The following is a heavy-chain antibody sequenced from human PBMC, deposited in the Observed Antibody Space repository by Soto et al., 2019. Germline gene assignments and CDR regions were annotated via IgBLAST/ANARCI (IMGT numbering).Heavy chain of an antibody. CDR3: ARTTYSYDTSGQTLWSDAFDI. J-gene: IGHJ3*02. CDR2: IIPIFGTA. CDR1: GGTFSSYA. Sequence: ASGKVSCKASGGTFSSYAISWVRQAPGQGLEWMGGIIPIFGTANYAQKFQGRVTITADESTSTAYMELSSLRSEDTAVYYCARTTYSYDTSGQTLWSDAFDICGQGTMVTVSS. V-gene: IGHV1-69*13. D-gene: IGHD3-22*01.